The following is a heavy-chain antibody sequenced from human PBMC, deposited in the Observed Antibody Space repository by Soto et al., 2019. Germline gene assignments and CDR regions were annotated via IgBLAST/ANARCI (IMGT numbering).Heavy chain of an antibody. CDR2: IYYSGGT. CDR3: ARLDCTSTSCYWTFDY. J-gene: IGHJ4*02. V-gene: IGHV4-59*08. D-gene: IGHD2-2*01. CDR1: GGSITNYY. Sequence: SETLSLTCTVSGGSITNYYWSWIRQPPGKGLEWIGYIYYSGGTIYNPSLKSRVTISVDTSRNQFSLKLRSVTAADTAVYYCARLDCTSTSCYWTFDYWGQGTLVTVSS.